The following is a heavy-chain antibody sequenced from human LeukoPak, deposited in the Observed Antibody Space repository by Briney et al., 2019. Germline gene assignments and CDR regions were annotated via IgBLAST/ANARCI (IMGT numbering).Heavy chain of an antibody. J-gene: IGHJ5*02. CDR2: INPNSGGT. Sequence: ASVKVSCKASRYTFTGYYMHWVRQAPGQGLEWMGWINPNSGGTNYAQKFQGRVTMTRDTSISTAYMELSRLRSDDTAVYYCARDRMTTVTTGGWFDPWGQGTLVTVSS. CDR1: RYTFTGYY. D-gene: IGHD4-17*01. CDR3: ARDRMTTVTTGGWFDP. V-gene: IGHV1-2*02.